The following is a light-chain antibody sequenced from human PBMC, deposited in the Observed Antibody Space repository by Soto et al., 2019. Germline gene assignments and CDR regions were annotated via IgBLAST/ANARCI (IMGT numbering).Light chain of an antibody. Sequence: EIVLTQSPGTLSLSPGERATLSCRASQSVSSSYLAWYQQKPGQAPRLLIYGASSRATGIPDRFSGSGSGTDFTLPISRLEPEDFAVYYCQQYGSSPYTFGQGTKLESK. CDR3: QQYGSSPYT. CDR1: QSVSSSY. J-gene: IGKJ2*01. V-gene: IGKV3-20*01. CDR2: GAS.